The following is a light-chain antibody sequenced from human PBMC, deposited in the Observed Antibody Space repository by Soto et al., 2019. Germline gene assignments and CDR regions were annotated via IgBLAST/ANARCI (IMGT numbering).Light chain of an antibody. CDR3: GSYGGRKSVL. V-gene: IGLV2-8*01. J-gene: IGLJ2*01. Sequence: QSALTQPPSASGSPGQSVTISCTGTNSDVGLYNFVAWYQHHPGNAPKLIIYEVTKRPSGVPDRFSGSKSGNTASLTVSGLRAEDEADYYCGSYGGRKSVLFGGGTKLTVL. CDR2: EVT. CDR1: NSDVGLYNF.